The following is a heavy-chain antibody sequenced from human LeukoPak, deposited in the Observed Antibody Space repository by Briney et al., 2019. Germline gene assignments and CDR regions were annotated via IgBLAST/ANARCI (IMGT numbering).Heavy chain of an antibody. J-gene: IGHJ6*04. V-gene: IGHV4-61*02. D-gene: IGHD3-3*01. CDR2: IYTSGST. CDR3: ARGEYYDFWSGYLVPDV. CDR1: GGSISSGSCY. Sequence: SQTLSLTCAVSGGSISSGSCYWSWIRQPAGKGLEWIGRIYTSGSTNYNPSLKSRVTISVDTSKNQFSLKLSSVTAADTAVYYCARGEYYDFWSGYLVPDVWGKGTTVTVSS.